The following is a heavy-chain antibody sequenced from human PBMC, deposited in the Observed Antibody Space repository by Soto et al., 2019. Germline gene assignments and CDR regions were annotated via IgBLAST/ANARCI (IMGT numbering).Heavy chain of an antibody. J-gene: IGHJ4*02. CDR3: ARVGLYVPSSLDY. CDR2: IYYSGST. CDR1: GGSISSYY. D-gene: IGHD2-2*01. V-gene: IGHV4-59*01. Sequence: SETLSLTCTVSGGSISSYYWSWIRQPPGKGLEWIGYIYYSGSTNYNPSLKSRVTISVDTSKNQFSLKLSSVTAADTAVYYCARVGLYVPSSLDYWGQGTLVTAPQ.